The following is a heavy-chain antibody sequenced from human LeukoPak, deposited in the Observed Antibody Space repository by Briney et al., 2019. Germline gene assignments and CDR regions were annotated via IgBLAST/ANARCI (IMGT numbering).Heavy chain of an antibody. CDR1: GFAFSSYA. V-gene: IGHV3-23*01. CDR2: ISGSGGST. J-gene: IGHJ4*02. CDR3: ASARDMLWPPY. Sequence: GGSLRLSCAASGFAFSSYAMSWVRQAPGKGLEWVSAISGSGGSTYYADSVKGRFTISRDNSKNTLYLQMNSLRAEDTAVYSCASARDMLWPPYWGQGTLVTVSS. D-gene: IGHD2-8*01.